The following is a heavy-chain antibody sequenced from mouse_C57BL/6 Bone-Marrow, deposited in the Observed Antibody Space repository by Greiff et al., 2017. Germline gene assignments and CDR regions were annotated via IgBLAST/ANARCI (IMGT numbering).Heavy chain of an antibody. CDR3: ARGELRSYCYAMDY. Sequence: EVQRVESGGGLVKPGGSLKLSCAASGFTFSSYAMSWVRQTPEKRLEWVATISDGDSYTYYPDNVKGRFTISRDNAKNNLYLQMSHLKSEDTTMYYGARGELRSYCYAMDYWGQGTSVTVSS. V-gene: IGHV5-4*01. CDR2: ISDGDSYT. D-gene: IGHD1-1*01. J-gene: IGHJ4*01. CDR1: GFTFSSYA.